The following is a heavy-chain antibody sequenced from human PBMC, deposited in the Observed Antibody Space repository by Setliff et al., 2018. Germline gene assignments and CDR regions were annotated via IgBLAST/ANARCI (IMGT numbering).Heavy chain of an antibody. J-gene: IGHJ6*02. V-gene: IGHV4-39*07. CDR1: GGSISSTIYY. CDR3: GRVSMYSSSWYYYYYGMDV. CDR2: IYYSGST. Sequence: PSETLSLTCTVSGGSISSTIYYWGWIRQPPGKGLERIGSIYYSGSTYYNPSLKRRVTISVNTSKNQFSLKLSSVTAAATAVYYCGRVSMYSSSWYYYYYGMDVWGQGTTVTVSS. D-gene: IGHD6-13*01.